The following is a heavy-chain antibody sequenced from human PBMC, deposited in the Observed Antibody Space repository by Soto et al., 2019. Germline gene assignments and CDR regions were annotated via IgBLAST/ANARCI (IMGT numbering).Heavy chain of an antibody. V-gene: IGHV3-53*01. CDR2: IHPDGAT. CDR1: VFDVSYNY. D-gene: IGHD6-19*01. Sequence: GGSLRLSCAASVFDVSYNYMSWVRQAPGKGLEWLSIIHPDGATYYAGSVKGRFTISRDNSKNTVHLQMNDLRGDDTAVYYCGSIAVAEGFDPWGQGTLVTVSS. J-gene: IGHJ5*02. CDR3: GSIAVAEGFDP.